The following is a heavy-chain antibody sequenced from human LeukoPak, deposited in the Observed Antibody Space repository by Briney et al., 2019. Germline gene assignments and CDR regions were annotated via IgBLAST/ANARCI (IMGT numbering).Heavy chain of an antibody. CDR1: GFTFSSYS. J-gene: IGHJ4*02. D-gene: IGHD3-22*01. Sequence: GGSLRLSCAASGFTFSSYSMNWVRQAPGKGLEWVSSISSSSSYIYYADSVKGRFTISRDNAKNSLYLQMNSLRAEDTAVYYCANGLYDSSGTFDYWGQGTLVTVSS. CDR3: ANGLYDSSGTFDY. CDR2: ISSSSSYI. V-gene: IGHV3-21*01.